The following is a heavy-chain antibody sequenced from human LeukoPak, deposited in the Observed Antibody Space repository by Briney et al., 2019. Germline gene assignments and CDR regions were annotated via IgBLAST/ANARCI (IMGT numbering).Heavy chain of an antibody. V-gene: IGHV4-4*02. D-gene: IGHD5-12*01. Sequence: PSETLSLTCAVSGGSISSSNWWSWVRQPPGKGLEWIGSIYHSGSTYYNPSLKSRVTISVDTSKNQFSLKLSSVTAADTAVYYCARDRDDSGYESFDYWGQGTLVTVSS. J-gene: IGHJ4*02. CDR2: IYHSGST. CDR1: GGSISSSNW. CDR3: ARDRDDSGYESFDY.